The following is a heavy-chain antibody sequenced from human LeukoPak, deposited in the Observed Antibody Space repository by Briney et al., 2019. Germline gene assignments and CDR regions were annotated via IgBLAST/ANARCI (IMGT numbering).Heavy chain of an antibody. CDR2: IYPGDSDT. J-gene: IGHJ4*02. V-gene: IGHV5-51*01. CDR1: GYSFTSYW. CDR3: ARGRDGYSFGFDY. Sequence: KYGESLKTSCKGSGYSFTSYWIGWVRQMSGKGLEWMGIIYPGDSDTRYSPSFQGQVTISADKSISTAYLQWNSLKASDTAMYYCARGRDGYSFGFDYWGQGTLVTVSS. D-gene: IGHD5-24*01.